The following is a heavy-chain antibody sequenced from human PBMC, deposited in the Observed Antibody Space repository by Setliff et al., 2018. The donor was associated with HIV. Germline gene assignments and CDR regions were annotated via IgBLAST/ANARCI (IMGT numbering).Heavy chain of an antibody. D-gene: IGHD6-6*01. V-gene: IGHV3-74*01. Sequence: PGGSLRLSCAASGFTLSSYWMHWVRQAPGKGLVYVSHINGDGSTTTYADSVKGRFTISRDNSKDTLFLQVNSLRAGDTALYYCAKVRGDTRSSPYVDFWGQGTPVTVSS. CDR3: AKVRGDTRSSPYVDF. CDR2: INGDGSTT. CDR1: GFTLSSYW. J-gene: IGHJ4*02.